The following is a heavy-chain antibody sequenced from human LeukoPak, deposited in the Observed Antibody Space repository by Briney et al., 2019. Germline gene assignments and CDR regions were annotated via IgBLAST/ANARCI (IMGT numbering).Heavy chain of an antibody. D-gene: IGHD3-10*01. CDR3: ASNYGSGIFYYYYMDV. J-gene: IGHJ6*03. CDR1: GYSISSGYY. V-gene: IGHV4-38-2*02. CDR2: IYHSGST. Sequence: SETLSLTCTVSGYSISSGYYWGWIRQPPGKGLEWIGSIYHSGSTYYNPSLKSRVTISVDTSKNQFSLKLSSVTAADTAVYYCASNYGSGIFYYYYMDVWGKGTTVTVSS.